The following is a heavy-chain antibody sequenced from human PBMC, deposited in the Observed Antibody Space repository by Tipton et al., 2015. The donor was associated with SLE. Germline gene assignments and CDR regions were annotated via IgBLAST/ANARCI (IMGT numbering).Heavy chain of an antibody. J-gene: IGHJ1*01. V-gene: IGHV4-38-2*02. CDR2: VYHSGST. CDR3: AVGYCSSTSCQREYFQH. CDR1: GFSISGGHY. Sequence: TLSLTCTVSGFSISGGHYWGWIRQTPGKGLEWLGSVYHSGSTFYNPSLKSRITVSVDTSKNQFSLNLKSVTAADTAVFYCAVGYCSSTSCQREYFQHWGQGILVTVSS. D-gene: IGHD2-2*01.